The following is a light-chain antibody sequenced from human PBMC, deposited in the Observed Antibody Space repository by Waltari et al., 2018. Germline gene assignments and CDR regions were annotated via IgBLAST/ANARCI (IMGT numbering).Light chain of an antibody. CDR3: QQSHSIPGT. CDR1: QSIGIY. J-gene: IGKJ1*01. V-gene: IGKV1-39*01. CDR2: AAS. Sequence: DIQMTQSPSSLSASVGARVTISCRASQSIGIYLNWYQQKQGQAPNLLIYAASSLQSGVPSRFSGSGSGTDFTLTITSLQPEDFATYYCQQSHSIPGTFGQGTKVEI.